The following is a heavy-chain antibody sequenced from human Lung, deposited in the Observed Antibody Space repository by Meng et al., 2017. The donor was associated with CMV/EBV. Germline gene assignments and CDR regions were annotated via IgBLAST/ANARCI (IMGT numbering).Heavy chain of an antibody. CDR2: INHSGST. V-gene: IGHV4-34*01. D-gene: IGHD3-10*01. CDR3: ARSKRNNYYGSGSYSKNYGMVV. Sequence: GSLRLSCAVYGGSFSGYYRSWIRQPPGKGLEWIGEINHSGSTNYNPSPKSRVTISVDTSKNQFPLKLSSVTAADTAVYYCARSKRNNYYGSGSYSKNYGMVVWGQGTTVTVSS. CDR1: GGSFSGYY. J-gene: IGHJ6*02.